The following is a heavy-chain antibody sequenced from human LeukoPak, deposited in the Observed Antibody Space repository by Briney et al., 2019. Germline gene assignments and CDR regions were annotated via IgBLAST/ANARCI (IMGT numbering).Heavy chain of an antibody. CDR3: ARVRSSGWYRSSWFDP. CDR2: ISSGSAYI. Sequence: PGGSLRLSCAASGFTFRAYNMNWVRQAPGKGLEWVSSISSGSAYIYYADSVKGRFTISRDNAESSLFLQMNSLRAEDTAVYYCARVRSSGWYRSSWFDPWGQGTLVTVSS. D-gene: IGHD6-19*01. J-gene: IGHJ5*02. V-gene: IGHV3-21*01. CDR1: GFTFRAYN.